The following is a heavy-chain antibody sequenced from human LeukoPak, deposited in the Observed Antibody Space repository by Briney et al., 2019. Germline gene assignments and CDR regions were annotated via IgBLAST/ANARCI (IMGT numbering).Heavy chain of an antibody. J-gene: IGHJ4*02. CDR2: IISILGIA. CDR3: AREGGMVRGTNFY. V-gene: IGHV1-69*04. Sequence: SVKVSCKASGGTFSSYTISWVRRAPGQGLEWMGRIISILGIANYAQKFQGRVTITADKSTSTAYMELSSLRSEDTAVYYCAREGGMVRGTNFYWGQGTLVTVSS. D-gene: IGHD3-10*01. CDR1: GGTFSSYT.